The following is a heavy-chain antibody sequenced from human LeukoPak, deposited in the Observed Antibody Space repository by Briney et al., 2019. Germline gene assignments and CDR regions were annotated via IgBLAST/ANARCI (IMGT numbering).Heavy chain of an antibody. CDR2: IYYSGST. CDR3: ASHDSSDKIDY. V-gene: IGHV4-31*03. Sequence: SETLSLTCTVSGGSMSSGGYYWSWIRQHPGKGLEGIGYIYYSGSTYYNPSLKSRVTISVDTSKNQFSLKLSSVTAADTAGYHCASHDSSDKIDYWGQGTLVTVSS. CDR1: GGSMSSGGYY. J-gene: IGHJ4*02. D-gene: IGHD3-22*01.